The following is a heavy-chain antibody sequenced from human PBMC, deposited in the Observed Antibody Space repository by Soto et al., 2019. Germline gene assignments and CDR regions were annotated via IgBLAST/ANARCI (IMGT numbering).Heavy chain of an antibody. CDR1: GFSFSNSA. Sequence: EVQLLESGGGLVQPGGSLRLSCAVSGFSFSNSAMTWVRQAPGKGLEWVSGISGSGDITYNTDSVMGRFAISRDTSKNVVYLQMRSLRAEDTAVYYCAKVPQWVLRYHDWFFDYWGQGTLVTVSS. V-gene: IGHV3-23*01. CDR2: ISGSGDIT. CDR3: AKVPQWVLRYHDWFFDY. J-gene: IGHJ4*02. D-gene: IGHD3-9*01.